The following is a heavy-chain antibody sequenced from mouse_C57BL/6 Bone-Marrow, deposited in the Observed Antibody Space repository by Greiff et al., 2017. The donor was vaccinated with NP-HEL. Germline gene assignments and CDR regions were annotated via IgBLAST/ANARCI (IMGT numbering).Heavy chain of an antibody. D-gene: IGHD1-1*01. V-gene: IGHV1-15*01. CDR2: IDPETGGT. CDR1: GYTFTDYE. Sequence: QVQLQQSGAELVRPGASVTLSCKASGYTFTDYEMHWVKQTPVHGLEWIGAIDPETGGTAYNQKFKGKAILTADKSSSTAYMELRSLTSEDSAVYYWTGYYGSSFHFDYWGQGTTLTVSS. CDR3: TGYYGSSFHFDY. J-gene: IGHJ2*01.